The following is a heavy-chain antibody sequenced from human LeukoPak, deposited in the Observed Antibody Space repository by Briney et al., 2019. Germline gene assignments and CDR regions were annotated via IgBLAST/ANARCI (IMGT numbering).Heavy chain of an antibody. Sequence: PGGSLRLSCAASGFTFDDYAMHWVRQAPGKGLEWVSGISWNSGSIGYADSVKGRSTISRDNAKNSLYLQMNSLRAEDTALYYCAKPEGSDGYDDAFDIWGQGTMVTVSS. CDR2: ISWNSGSI. J-gene: IGHJ3*02. CDR1: GFTFDDYA. CDR3: AKPEGSDGYDDAFDI. V-gene: IGHV3-9*01. D-gene: IGHD5-12*01.